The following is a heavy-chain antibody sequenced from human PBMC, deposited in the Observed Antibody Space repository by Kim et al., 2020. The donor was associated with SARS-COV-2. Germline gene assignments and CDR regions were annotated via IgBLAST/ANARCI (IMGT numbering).Heavy chain of an antibody. CDR3: ARDGNDYYGSGSYYKTFDY. Sequence: SETLSLTCTVSGGSISSSSYYWGWIRQPPGKGLEWIGSIYYSGSTYYNPSLKSRVTISVDTSKNQFSLKLSSVTAADTAVYYCARDGNDYYGSGSYYKTFDYWGQGTLVTVSS. V-gene: IGHV4-39*07. CDR1: GGSISSSSYY. D-gene: IGHD3-10*01. CDR2: IYYSGST. J-gene: IGHJ4*02.